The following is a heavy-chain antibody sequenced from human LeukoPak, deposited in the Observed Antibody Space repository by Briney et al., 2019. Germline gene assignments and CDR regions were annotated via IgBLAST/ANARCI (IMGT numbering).Heavy chain of an antibody. CDR1: GGTFSSYA. V-gene: IGHV1-69*05. Sequence: SVKVSCKASGGTFSSYAISWVRQAPGQGLEWMGGIIPIFGTANYAQKFQGRVTITTDESTSTAYMELSSLRSEDTAVYYCARAPARITMILVVGDAFDIWGQGTMVTVSS. CDR3: ARAPARITMILVVGDAFDI. D-gene: IGHD3-22*01. J-gene: IGHJ3*02. CDR2: IIPIFGTA.